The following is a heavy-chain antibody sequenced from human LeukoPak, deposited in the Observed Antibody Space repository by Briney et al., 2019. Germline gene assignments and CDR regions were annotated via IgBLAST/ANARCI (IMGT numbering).Heavy chain of an antibody. CDR3: ATVSRQWMGPLAY. V-gene: IGHV5-51*01. J-gene: IGHJ4*02. CDR1: GDIFATYW. Sequence: GESLQISCSASGDIFATYWLAWVRQAPGKGLEYMGIFHPIDSDAKYSPSFQGRVTFSVDRSINSTSLHLSGLRAADTAIYYCATVSRQWMGPLAYWGQGTLITVSS. D-gene: IGHD6-19*01. CDR2: FHPIDSDA.